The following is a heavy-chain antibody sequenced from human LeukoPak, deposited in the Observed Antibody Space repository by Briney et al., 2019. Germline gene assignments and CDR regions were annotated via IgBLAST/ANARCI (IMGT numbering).Heavy chain of an antibody. CDR3: ARDLGNYFLHYIDF. CDR2: ITSTSRDK. V-gene: IGHV3-21*01. J-gene: IGHJ4*02. CDR1: GFSFSDYN. D-gene: IGHD2/OR15-2a*01. Sequence: GGSLRLSCVTSGFSFSDYNMNWVRQAPGRGLEWVSSITSTSRDKSYADSVRGRFTISRDNAKNSLFLQMDTLGAEDTAVYYCARDLGNYFLHYIDFWGQGTLVTVSS.